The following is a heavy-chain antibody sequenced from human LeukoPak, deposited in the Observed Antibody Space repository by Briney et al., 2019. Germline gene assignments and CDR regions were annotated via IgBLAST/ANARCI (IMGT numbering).Heavy chain of an antibody. CDR3: ARQGRWGIAARQYYYYYYMDV. V-gene: IGHV4-34*01. D-gene: IGHD6-6*01. J-gene: IGHJ6*03. CDR1: GGTFSGYY. Sequence: SETLSLTCAVYGGTFSGYYWSWIRQPPGKRLEWVGESNDSGGTNYNPSLKSRVTISADKSKNQVSLKLSSVTAADTAVYYCARQGRWGIAARQYYYYYYMDVWGKGTTVTVSS. CDR2: SNDSGGT.